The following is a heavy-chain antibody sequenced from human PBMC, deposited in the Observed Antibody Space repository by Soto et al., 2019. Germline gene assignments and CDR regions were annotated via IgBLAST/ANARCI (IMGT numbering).Heavy chain of an antibody. Sequence: SETLSLTCTVSGGSINSGDYYWSWIRQPPGKGLEWIGYIYYSGSTDYNPSLKSRVTISVDTSKNQFSLKLSSVTAADTAVYYCARALPSSSAHFDYWGQGTLVTVSS. V-gene: IGHV4-30-4*01. D-gene: IGHD6-6*01. CDR1: GGSINSGDYY. CDR3: ARALPSSSAHFDY. J-gene: IGHJ4*02. CDR2: IYYSGST.